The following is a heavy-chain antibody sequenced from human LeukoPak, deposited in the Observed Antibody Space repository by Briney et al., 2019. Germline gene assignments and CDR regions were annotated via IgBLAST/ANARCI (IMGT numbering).Heavy chain of an antibody. Sequence: PSETLSLTCTVSGGSISSGDYYWSWIRQPPGKGLEWIGYIYYSGSTYYNPSLKSRVTISVDTSKNQFSLKLSSVTAADTAVYYCARKDVDTAMVRFPFDYWGQGTLVTVSS. J-gene: IGHJ4*02. V-gene: IGHV4-30-4*01. D-gene: IGHD5-18*01. CDR1: GGSISSGDYY. CDR3: ARKDVDTAMVRFPFDY. CDR2: IYYSGST.